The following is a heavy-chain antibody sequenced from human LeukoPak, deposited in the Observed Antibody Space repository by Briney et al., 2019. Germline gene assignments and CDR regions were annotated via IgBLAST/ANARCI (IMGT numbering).Heavy chain of an antibody. Sequence: SETLSLTCTVSGGSISSYYWSWIRQPPGKGLEWIGYIYYSGSTNYNPSLKSRVTISVDTSKNQFSLKLSSVTAADTAVYYCARRGKYYVSGTWFDPWGHGTLVTVSS. CDR3: ARRGKYYVSGTWFDP. J-gene: IGHJ5*02. CDR1: GGSISSYY. V-gene: IGHV4-59*01. D-gene: IGHD3-10*01. CDR2: IYYSGST.